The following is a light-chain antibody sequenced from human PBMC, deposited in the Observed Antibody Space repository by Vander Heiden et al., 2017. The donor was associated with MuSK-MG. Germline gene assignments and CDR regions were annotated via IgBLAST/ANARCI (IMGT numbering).Light chain of an antibody. Sequence: QSALTPPASVSGSPGQSITISCTGTSSDVGGYNYVSWYQQHPGKAPKLMIYDVSNRPSGVSNRCSGAKSGNTASLTIAGLQAEDEADYYCSSYTSSSTLDVVGTGTKVTVL. V-gene: IGLV2-14*03. CDR1: SSDVGGYNY. CDR2: DVS. CDR3: SSYTSSSTLDV. J-gene: IGLJ1*01.